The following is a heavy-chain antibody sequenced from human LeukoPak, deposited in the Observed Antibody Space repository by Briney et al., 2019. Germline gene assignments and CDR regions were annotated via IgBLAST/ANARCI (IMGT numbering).Heavy chain of an antibody. CDR1: GFPFNAYW. D-gene: IGHD4-11*01. CDR2: ISGSGADT. Sequence: GGSLRLSCAASGFPFNAYWMTWVRQAPGKGLEWVSAISGSGADTYYADGVKGRFTISRDNSKNTLFLQMNSLRVEDTAVYYCAQKPGPSNPPGGYWGQGTLVTVSS. CDR3: AQKPGPSNPPGGY. J-gene: IGHJ4*02. V-gene: IGHV3-23*01.